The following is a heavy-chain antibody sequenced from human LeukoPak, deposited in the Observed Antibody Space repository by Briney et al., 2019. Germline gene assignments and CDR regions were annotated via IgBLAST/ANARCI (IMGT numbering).Heavy chain of an antibody. CDR1: GFTFSSYS. V-gene: IGHV3-48*01. CDR3: AKAYSTVTSSDPPTDY. J-gene: IGHJ4*02. D-gene: IGHD4-11*01. CDR2: ISGSGKTI. Sequence: GGSLRLSCAGSGFTFSSYSMSWVRHAPGKGLEWVSYISGSGKTIYYADSVKGRFTISRDNTKNSLYLQMNSLGAEDTAVYYCAKAYSTVTSSDPPTDYWGQGTLVTVSS.